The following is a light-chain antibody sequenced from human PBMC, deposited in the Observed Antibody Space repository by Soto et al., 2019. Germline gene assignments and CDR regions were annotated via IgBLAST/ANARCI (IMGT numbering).Light chain of an antibody. V-gene: IGLV2-14*03. CDR2: DVS. J-gene: IGLJ2*01. CDR1: SSDVGAYNY. CDR3: SSYTSSSTLG. Sequence: QAVVTQPASVSGSPGQSITISCTGTSSDVGAYNYVSWYQHHPGKAPKLMIYDVSNRPSGVSNRFSGSKSGNTASLTISGLQAEDEADYYCSSYTSSSTLGFGGGTKLTVL.